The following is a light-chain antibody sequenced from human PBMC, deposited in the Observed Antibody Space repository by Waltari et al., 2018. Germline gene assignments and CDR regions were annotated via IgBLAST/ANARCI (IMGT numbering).Light chain of an antibody. CDR1: GSDVGDFNS. J-gene: IGLJ3*02. CDR3: CSYAGIWV. CDR2: DVT. Sequence: QSALTQPRSVSGSPGQSVTISCAGTGSDVGDFNSVSWYQQHPGKAPRLVIFDVTQRPSGVPDRFSGSKSGTSASLTVSGIQAEDEADYYCCSYAGIWVFGGGTKLTVL. V-gene: IGLV2-11*01.